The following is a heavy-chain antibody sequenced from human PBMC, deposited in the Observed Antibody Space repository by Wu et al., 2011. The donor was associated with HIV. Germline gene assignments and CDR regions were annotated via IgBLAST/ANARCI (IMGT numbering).Heavy chain of an antibody. D-gene: IGHD1-1*01. CDR1: GYTLINYG. Sequence: QIQLVQSGAEVKKPGASVTVSCKASGYTLINYGISWVRQAPGQGLEWMGWISAYNGDTNYAQNLQGRITMTADTSTSTVYMELRSLRSDDTALYYCARDDGKYKPSGLDFWGHGTLVTVSS. V-gene: IGHV1-18*01. J-gene: IGHJ4*01. CDR3: ARDDGKYKPSGLDF. CDR2: ISAYNGDT.